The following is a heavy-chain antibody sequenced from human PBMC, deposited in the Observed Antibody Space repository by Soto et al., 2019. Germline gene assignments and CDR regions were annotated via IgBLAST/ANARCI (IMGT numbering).Heavy chain of an antibody. D-gene: IGHD2-15*01. Sequence: ASVKVSCKASGGTFSSYATSWVRQAPGQGLEWMGGIIPIFGTANYAQKFQGRVTITADKSTSTAYMELSSLRSEDTAVYYCARGGGYCSGGSCYGWFDPWGQGTLVTVSS. CDR1: GGTFSSYA. J-gene: IGHJ5*02. CDR3: ARGGGYCSGGSCYGWFDP. CDR2: IIPIFGTA. V-gene: IGHV1-69*06.